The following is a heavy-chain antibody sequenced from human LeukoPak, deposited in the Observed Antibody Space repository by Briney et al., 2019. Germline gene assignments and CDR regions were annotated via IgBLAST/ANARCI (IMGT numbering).Heavy chain of an antibody. D-gene: IGHD3-22*01. V-gene: IGHV4-38-2*02. J-gene: IGHJ4*02. Sequence: PSETLSLTCTVSGYSISSGYYWGWIRQPPGKGLEWIGSIYHSGSTYYNPSLKSRVTISVDTSKNQFSLKLSSVTAADTAVYYCARVSMIVVVIDYWGQGTLVTVSS. CDR1: GYSISSGYY. CDR2: IYHSGST. CDR3: ARVSMIVVVIDY.